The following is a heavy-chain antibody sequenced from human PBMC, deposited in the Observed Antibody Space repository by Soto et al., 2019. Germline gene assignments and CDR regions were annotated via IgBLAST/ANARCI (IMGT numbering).Heavy chain of an antibody. CDR2: ISFDGSHR. J-gene: IGHJ4*01. CDR3: ANPYRPYSGSYYGPFDF. Sequence: VLLVESGAGVVQPGRSLRLSCAASGFTFTTYGMHWVRQAPGKGLEWVALISFDGSHRYFAESVKGRFTISRYNSNNTLYHHLYRLRIDDTSVFFCANPYRPYSGSYYGPFDFWGHGALVTVSS. CDR1: GFTFTTYG. V-gene: IGHV3-30*18. D-gene: IGHD3-10*01.